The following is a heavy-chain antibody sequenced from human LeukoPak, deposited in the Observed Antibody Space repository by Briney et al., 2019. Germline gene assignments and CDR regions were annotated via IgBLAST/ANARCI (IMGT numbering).Heavy chain of an antibody. D-gene: IGHD3-22*01. Sequence: ASVTVSCTASGFTFTSSAVQWVRQARGQRLEWIGWIVVGSGNTSYAQKFQERVTITRDMSTSTAYMELSSLRSEDTAVYYCAANYHDSSGYSLDYWGQGTLVTVSS. V-gene: IGHV1-58*01. CDR3: AANYHDSSGYSLDY. CDR2: IVVGSGNT. J-gene: IGHJ4*02. CDR1: GFTFTSSA.